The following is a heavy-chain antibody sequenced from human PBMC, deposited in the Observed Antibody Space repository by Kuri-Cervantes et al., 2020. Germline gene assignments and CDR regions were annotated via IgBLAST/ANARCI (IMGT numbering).Heavy chain of an antibody. CDR2: ISAYNGNT. D-gene: IGHD5-12*01. CDR3: ARDYSGYDFDIGY. Sequence: ASVKVSCKASGYTFTSYGISWVRQAPGQGLEWMGWISAYNGNTNYAQKLQGRVTMTTDTSTSTVYMELSSLRSEDTAVYYCARDYSGYDFDIGYWGQGTLVTVSS. J-gene: IGHJ4*02. CDR1: GYTFTSYG. V-gene: IGHV1-18*01.